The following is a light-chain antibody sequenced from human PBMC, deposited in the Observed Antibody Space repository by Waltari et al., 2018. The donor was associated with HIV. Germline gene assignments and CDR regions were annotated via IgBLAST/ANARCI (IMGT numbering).Light chain of an antibody. CDR3: QVWDSSSVVV. Sequence: SYDLTQPPSVSVSPGQTARIACSGDELPKHYSYWYQQRPGQAPVLLIYKDNERPSGIPERFSGSSSGTTVTLTISRVEAGDEADYHCQVWDSSSVVVFGGGTKLTVL. J-gene: IGLJ2*01. V-gene: IGLV3-25*02. CDR2: KDN. CDR1: ELPKHY.